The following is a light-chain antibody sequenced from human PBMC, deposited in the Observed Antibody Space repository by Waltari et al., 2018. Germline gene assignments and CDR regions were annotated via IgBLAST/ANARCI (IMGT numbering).Light chain of an antibody. CDR1: QTITSY. V-gene: IGKV1-39*01. Sequence: DIQMTQSPASLSASVGDRVPIPCRASQTITSYLNWYQHRPGKPPHLLIFAASRLQNGVPSRFSGSGSGTTFSLTISNVQPEDFATYFCQQTYSSPYTFGQGTKVDIQ. J-gene: IGKJ2*01. CDR2: AAS. CDR3: QQTYSSPYT.